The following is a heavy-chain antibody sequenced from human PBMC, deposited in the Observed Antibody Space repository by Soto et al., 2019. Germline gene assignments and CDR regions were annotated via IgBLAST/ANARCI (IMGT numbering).Heavy chain of an antibody. D-gene: IGHD3-10*01. J-gene: IGHJ4*02. CDR3: ARSLLPNCPGSRELGY. V-gene: IGHV3-7*01. Sequence: EVQLVESGGGLVQPGGSLRLSCAASGFTFSSYWMSWVRQAPGKGLEWVANIKQDGSEKYYVDSVKGRFTISRDNAKKSLYPQMNSLRAEDTAVYYWARSLLPNCPGSRELGYWGRGTLVAVS. CDR1: GFTFSSYW. CDR2: IKQDGSEK.